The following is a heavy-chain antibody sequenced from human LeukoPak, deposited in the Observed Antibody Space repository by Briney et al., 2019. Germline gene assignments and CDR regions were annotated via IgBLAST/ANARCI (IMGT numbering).Heavy chain of an antibody. CDR3: ARGGYYDSSGYYYVGYFHH. J-gene: IGHJ1*01. V-gene: IGHV3-48*03. D-gene: IGHD3-22*01. CDR1: GFTFSSYE. Sequence: GGSLRLSCAASGFTFSSYEMNWVRQAPGKGLEWVSYISFSGSTIYYADSVKGRFTISRDNAKNSLYVEMNRLRAQDTAFYYCARGGYYDSSGYYYVGYFHHWGQGTLVTVSS. CDR2: ISFSGSTI.